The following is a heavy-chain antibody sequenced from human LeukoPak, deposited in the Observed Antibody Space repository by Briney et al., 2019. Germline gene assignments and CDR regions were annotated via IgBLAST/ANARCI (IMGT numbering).Heavy chain of an antibody. D-gene: IGHD1-1*01. Sequence: SETLSLTCAVYGGSFSGYYWSWIRQPPGKGLEWIGEINHSGSTNYNPSLKSRVTISVDTSKNQFSLKLSSVTAADTAVYNCARGREYKRMFDYWGQGTLVTVSS. CDR1: GGSFSGYY. CDR3: ARGREYKRMFDY. CDR2: INHSGST. V-gene: IGHV4-34*01. J-gene: IGHJ4*02.